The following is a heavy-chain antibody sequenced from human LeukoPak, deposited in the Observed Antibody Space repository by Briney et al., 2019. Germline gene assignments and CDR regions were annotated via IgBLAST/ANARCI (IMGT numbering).Heavy chain of an antibody. CDR3: AKDVSTTMIVVVIDAFNI. CDR2: ISGSGGST. Sequence: GGSLRLSCAASGFTFSSYAMSWVRQAPGKGLEWVSAISGSGGSTYYADSVKGRFTISRDNSKNTLYLQMNSLRAEDTAVYYCAKDVSTTMIVVVIDAFNIWGQGTMVTVSS. CDR1: GFTFSSYA. D-gene: IGHD3-22*01. V-gene: IGHV3-23*01. J-gene: IGHJ3*02.